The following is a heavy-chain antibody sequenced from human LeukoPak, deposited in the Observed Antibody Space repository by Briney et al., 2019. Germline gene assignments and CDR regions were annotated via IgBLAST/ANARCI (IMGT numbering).Heavy chain of an antibody. CDR1: GGTFSSYA. Sequence: GASVKVSCKASGGTFSSYAISWVRQAPGQGLEWMGGIIPIFGTANYAQKFQGRVTITADESTSTAYMELSSLRSEDTAVYYCAKLHIVGATPYYFDYWGQGTLVTVSS. CDR3: AKLHIVGATPYYFDY. J-gene: IGHJ4*02. D-gene: IGHD1-26*01. V-gene: IGHV1-69*13. CDR2: IIPIFGTA.